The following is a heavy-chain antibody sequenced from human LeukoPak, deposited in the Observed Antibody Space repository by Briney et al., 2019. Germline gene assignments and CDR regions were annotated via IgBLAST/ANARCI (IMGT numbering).Heavy chain of an antibody. Sequence: PSETLSLTCTVSGDSISRDYWTWIRQSPGKGLEWIGYIHYSGTTNFNPSLRGRVTISVDTSKTQFSLKLSSVTTADTAVYYCARGWGAAGVNFNSWGQGALVTVSS. V-gene: IGHV4-59*01. CDR1: GDSISRDY. D-gene: IGHD6-13*01. CDR2: IHYSGTT. J-gene: IGHJ4*02. CDR3: ARGWGAAGVNFNS.